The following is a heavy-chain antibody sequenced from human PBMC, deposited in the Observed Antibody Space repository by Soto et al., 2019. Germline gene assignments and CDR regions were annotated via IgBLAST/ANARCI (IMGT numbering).Heavy chain of an antibody. Sequence: ASVKVSCKASGYTFTSYDINWVRQATGQGLEWMGWMNPNSGNTGYAQKFQGRVTMTRNTSISTAYMELSSPRSEDTAVYYCARALVVVAGTYYYYYMDVWGKGTTVTVSS. J-gene: IGHJ6*03. CDR3: ARALVVVAGTYYYYYMDV. CDR1: GYTFTSYD. V-gene: IGHV1-8*01. CDR2: MNPNSGNT. D-gene: IGHD2-15*01.